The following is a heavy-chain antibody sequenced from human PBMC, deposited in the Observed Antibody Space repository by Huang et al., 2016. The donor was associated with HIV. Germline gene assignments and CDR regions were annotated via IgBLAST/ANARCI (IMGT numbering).Heavy chain of an antibody. J-gene: IGHJ4*02. CDR3: AKDQGQWLAYFDS. CDR1: GITFRNYA. Sequence: VRLVQSGGGVVQPGRSLRLSCAASGITFRNYAMHWVRQGPGKGLEGVAGISADGSGQYYVDSVKGRFIISKDNSNETLFLEMRSLKSEDTAVYFCAKDQGQWLAYFDSWGQGTLVTVSS. D-gene: IGHD6-19*01. CDR2: ISADGSGQ. V-gene: IGHV3-30*18.